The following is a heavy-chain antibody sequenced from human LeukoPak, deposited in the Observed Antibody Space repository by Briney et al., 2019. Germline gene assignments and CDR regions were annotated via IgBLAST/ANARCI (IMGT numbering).Heavy chain of an antibody. J-gene: IGHJ4*02. CDR3: ARFGPSSGSYRTFDY. CDR2: IYYSGST. D-gene: IGHD1-26*01. V-gene: IGHV4-61*08. Sequence: PSETLSLTCTVSGGSISSGDYYWSWIRQPPGKGLEWIGYIYYSGSTNYNPSLKSRVTISVDTSKNQFSLKLSSVTAADTAVYYCARFGPSSGSYRTFDYWGQGTLVTVSS. CDR1: GGSISSGDYY.